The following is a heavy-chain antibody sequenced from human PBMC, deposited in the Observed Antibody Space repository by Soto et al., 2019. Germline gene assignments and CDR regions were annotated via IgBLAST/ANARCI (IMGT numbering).Heavy chain of an antibody. V-gene: IGHV3-21*01. CDR2: IDYTGSYS. CDR1: GFTFSSYA. J-gene: IGHJ3*02. CDR3: ARDPTYGGPGGDAFDI. Sequence: GGSLRLSCAASGFTFSSYAMNWVRQAPGKGLEWVSTIDYTGSYSYYADSVKGRFTISRDNAKNSLYLQMNSLRAEDTAVYYCARDPTYGGPGGDAFDIWGQGTMVTVSS. D-gene: IGHD4-17*01.